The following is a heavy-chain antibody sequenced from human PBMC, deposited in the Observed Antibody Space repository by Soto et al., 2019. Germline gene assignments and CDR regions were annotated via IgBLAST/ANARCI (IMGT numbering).Heavy chain of an antibody. CDR1: GGSFSGYY. CDR2: INHSGST. D-gene: IGHD3-3*01. Sequence: QVQLQQGGAGLLKPSETLSLTCAVYGGSFSGYYWSWIRQPPGKGLEWIGEINHSGSTNYNPSLNRRVTISIDKAKSLSSRKLSSVTAADTAVYYCARYQYYDFWSGYYTRTFDYWGQGTLVTFSS. CDR3: ARYQYYDFWSGYYTRTFDY. V-gene: IGHV4-34*01. J-gene: IGHJ4*02.